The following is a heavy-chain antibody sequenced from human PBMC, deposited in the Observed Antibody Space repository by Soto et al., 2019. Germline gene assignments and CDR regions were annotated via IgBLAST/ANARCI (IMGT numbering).Heavy chain of an antibody. CDR3: ARGVAATPYYYYGMDV. CDR2: ISSSSSYI. Sequence: GGSLRLSCAASGFTFSSYSMNWVRQAPGKGLEWVSSISSSSSYIYYADSVKGRFTISRDNAKNSLYLQMNSLRAEDTAVYYCARGVAATPYYYYGMDVWGQETTVTVS. D-gene: IGHD2-15*01. J-gene: IGHJ6*02. CDR1: GFTFSSYS. V-gene: IGHV3-21*01.